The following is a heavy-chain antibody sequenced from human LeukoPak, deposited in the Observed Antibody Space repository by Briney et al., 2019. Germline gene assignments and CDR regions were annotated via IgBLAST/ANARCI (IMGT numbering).Heavy chain of an antibody. CDR1: GGSISSSSYY. CDR2: IYYSGST. Sequence: PSETLSLTCTVSGGSISSSSYYWGWIRQPPGKGLEWIGSIYYSGSTYYNPSLKSRVTISVDTSKNQFSLKLSSVTAADTAVYYCARDWGTGANWFDPWGQGTLVTVSS. D-gene: IGHD2-8*02. V-gene: IGHV4-39*07. J-gene: IGHJ5*02. CDR3: ARDWGTGANWFDP.